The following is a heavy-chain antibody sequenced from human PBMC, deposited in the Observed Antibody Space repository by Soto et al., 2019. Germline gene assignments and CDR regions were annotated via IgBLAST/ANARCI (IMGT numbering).Heavy chain of an antibody. CDR1: GGSFSGYY. CDR3: ARGGNYIYDFWSGYLGGEYYYYMDV. CDR2: INHSGST. J-gene: IGHJ6*03. V-gene: IGHV4-34*01. Sequence: SETLSLTCAVYGGSFSGYYWSWIRQPPGKGLEWIGEINHSGSTNYNPSLKSRVTISVDTSKNQFSLKLSSVTAADTAVYYCARGGNYIYDFWSGYLGGEYYYYMDVWGKGTTVTVSS. D-gene: IGHD3-3*01.